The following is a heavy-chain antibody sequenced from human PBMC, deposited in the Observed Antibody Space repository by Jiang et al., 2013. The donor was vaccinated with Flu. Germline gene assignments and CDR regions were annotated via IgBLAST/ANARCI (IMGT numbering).Heavy chain of an antibody. CDR3: ARQTNRGYSYQYYGMDV. V-gene: IGHV5-51*01. Sequence: GAEVKKPGESLKISCKGSGYSFTSYWIGWVRQMPGKGLEWMGIIYPGDSDTRYSPSFQGQVTISADKSISTAYLQWSSLKASDTAMYYCARQTNRGYSYQYYGMDVWGQGTTVTVSS. J-gene: IGHJ6*02. CDR1: GYSFTSYW. CDR2: IYPGDSDT. D-gene: IGHD5-18*01.